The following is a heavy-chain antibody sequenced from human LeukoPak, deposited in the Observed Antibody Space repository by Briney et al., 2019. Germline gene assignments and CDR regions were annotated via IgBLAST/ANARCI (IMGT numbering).Heavy chain of an antibody. V-gene: IGHV3-74*01. J-gene: IGHJ6*02. CDR2: MSSEGSGT. D-gene: IGHD2-8*02. Sequence: GSLTLSCAASGFSLSGYWMHWVRQVPGKGLAWVSRMSSEGSGTTYADSVKGRFTISRDNAKNTLYLQMNSLRAEDAAVYYCTRVQTGRSGLMDVWGRGTTVTVS. CDR3: TRVQTGRSGLMDV. CDR1: GFSLSGYW.